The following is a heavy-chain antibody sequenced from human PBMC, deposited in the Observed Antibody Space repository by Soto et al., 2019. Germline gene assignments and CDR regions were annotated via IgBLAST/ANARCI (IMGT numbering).Heavy chain of an antibody. Sequence: GAPVKVSCTASGYTFTSYDITWVRQATGQGLEWMGWMNPNSGNTGYAQKFQGRVTMTRNTSISTAYMELSSLRSEDTAVYYCARGLVGIAARRDWFDPWGQGTLVTAPQ. V-gene: IGHV1-8*01. J-gene: IGHJ5*02. CDR2: MNPNSGNT. CDR1: GYTFTSYD. D-gene: IGHD6-6*01. CDR3: ARGLVGIAARRDWFDP.